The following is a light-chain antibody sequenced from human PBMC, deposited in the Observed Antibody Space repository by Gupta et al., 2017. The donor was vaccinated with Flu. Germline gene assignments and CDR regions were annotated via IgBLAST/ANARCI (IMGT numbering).Light chain of an antibody. CDR3: PKYKNWSGK. V-gene: IGKV3-15*01. CDR2: GAS. Sequence: EIVMTQSPATLSVSPGERATLSCRASQSVSSNVAWYQQKPGQAPRLLSYGASTRATGIPARGSGSGSGTEFTLTISSLQSEDFAVYDCPKYKNWSGKFGKGTKVEIK. J-gene: IGKJ1*01. CDR1: QSVSSN.